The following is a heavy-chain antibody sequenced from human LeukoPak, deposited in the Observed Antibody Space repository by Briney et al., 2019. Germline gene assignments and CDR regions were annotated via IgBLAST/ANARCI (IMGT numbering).Heavy chain of an antibody. CDR1: GFTFSTYT. Sequence: PGGSLRLSCAASGFTFSTYTMNWVRQAPGKGLEWVSSISSGTSYIYYADSVKGRFTISRDNAKNSLYLLMNSLRAEDTAVYYCAVYSSGWDAFDIWGQGTMVTVSS. D-gene: IGHD6-19*01. V-gene: IGHV3-21*01. CDR3: AVYSSGWDAFDI. J-gene: IGHJ3*02. CDR2: ISSGTSYI.